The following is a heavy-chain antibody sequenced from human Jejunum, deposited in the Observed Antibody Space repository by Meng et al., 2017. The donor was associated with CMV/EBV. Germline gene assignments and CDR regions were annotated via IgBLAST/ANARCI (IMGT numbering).Heavy chain of an antibody. CDR2: IYSDGSNK. Sequence: GQLLGSGGGVVQPGGSLRLSCAVSGITFSNAGMRWVRQAPGKGLEWVAFIYSDGSNKYYADSVKGRFTISRDNSENTVYLQMNSLRPEDTAVYYCAKDKGKMYFDYWGQGTLVTVSS. V-gene: IGHV3-30*02. CDR3: AKDKGKMYFDY. J-gene: IGHJ4*02. CDR1: GITFSNAG. D-gene: IGHD3-10*01.